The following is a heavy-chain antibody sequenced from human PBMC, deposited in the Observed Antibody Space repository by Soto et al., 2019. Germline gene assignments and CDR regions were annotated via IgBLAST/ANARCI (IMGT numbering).Heavy chain of an antibody. CDR1: GFTFSNFA. CDR2: ISGGGGRT. V-gene: IGHV3-23*01. D-gene: IGHD2-15*01. CDR3: AKSLGDVVVVVAARPLWY. Sequence: DVQLLESGGDLVQPGGSLRLSCTASGFTFSNFAMSWVRQAPGKGLEWVSGISGGGGRTFYADSVKGRFTISRDNSKNTLYLQMNSLRAEDTAVYYCAKSLGDVVVVVAARPLWYWGQGTLVTVSS. J-gene: IGHJ4*02.